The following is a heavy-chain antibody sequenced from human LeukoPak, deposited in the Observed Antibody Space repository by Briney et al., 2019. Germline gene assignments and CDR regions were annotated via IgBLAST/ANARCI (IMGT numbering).Heavy chain of an antibody. CDR1: GGSFSGYY. CDR3: ARGYCSSTSCYAYYYYMDV. V-gene: IGHV4-34*01. D-gene: IGHD2-2*01. Sequence: PSETLSLTCAVYGGSFSGYYWSWIRQPPGKGLEWIGEINHSGSTNYNPSLKSRVTISVDTSKNQFSLKLSSVTAADTAVYYCARGYCSSTSCYAYYYYMDVWGKGTTVTVSS. J-gene: IGHJ6*03. CDR2: INHSGST.